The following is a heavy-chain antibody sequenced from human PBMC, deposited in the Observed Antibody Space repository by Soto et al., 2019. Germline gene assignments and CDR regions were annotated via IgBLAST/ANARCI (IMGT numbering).Heavy chain of an antibody. CDR1: GYKFNIYW. V-gene: IGHV5-51*01. CDR3: ARDYDSFGYYRVDY. D-gene: IGHD3-22*01. CDR2: IYPGDSDT. Sequence: GESLKISCKTSGYKFNIYWIGWVRQMPGKGLEWIGIIYPGDSDTRYSPSFQGQVTISADKSISTAYLQWGSLKASDTAMYYCARDYDSFGYYRVDYWAQGTLLTVSS. J-gene: IGHJ4*02.